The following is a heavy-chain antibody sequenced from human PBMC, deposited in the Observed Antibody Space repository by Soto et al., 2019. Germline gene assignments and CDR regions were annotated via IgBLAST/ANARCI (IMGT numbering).Heavy chain of an antibody. V-gene: IGHV5-51*03. CDR3: ARGIGRANEVNWFDP. CDR1: GYSFTSYW. J-gene: IGHJ5*02. CDR2: IYPGDSDT. D-gene: IGHD3-16*01. Sequence: EVQLVQPGAEGKKPGESLKISCKGSGYSFTSYWIAWVRQMPGKALEWMGIIYPGDSDTRYSPSFQGQVTISVDKSISTAYLQWSSLKASDTAMYYCARGIGRANEVNWFDPWGQGTLVTVSS.